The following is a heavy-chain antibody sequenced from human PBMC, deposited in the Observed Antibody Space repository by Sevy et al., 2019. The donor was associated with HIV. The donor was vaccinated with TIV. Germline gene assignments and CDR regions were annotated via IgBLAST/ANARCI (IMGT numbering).Heavy chain of an antibody. CDR3: ATTKDYYDSSGYPFDY. D-gene: IGHD3-22*01. J-gene: IGHJ4*02. V-gene: IGHV1-24*01. CDR1: GHTLSEFA. Sequence: ASVKVSCKVSGHTLSEFAMHWVRLAPGKGVEWMGTFDPEDGKTLHAQKFQGRVTMTEDTSTDTAYMEVNNLRSEDTAVYYCATTKDYYDSSGYPFDYSGQRTLVTVSS. CDR2: FDPEDGKT.